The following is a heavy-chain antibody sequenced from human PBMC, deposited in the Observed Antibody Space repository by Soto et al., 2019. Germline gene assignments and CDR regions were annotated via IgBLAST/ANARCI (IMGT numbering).Heavy chain of an antibody. CDR3: ARESHDILTGPPWVWYFDL. CDR1: GGSFSGYY. CDR2: INDRGSI. D-gene: IGHD3-9*01. Sequence: QVQLQQWGAGPLRPLETLSLTCGVSGGSFSGYYWAWIRESPGKGLEWIGAINDRGSINYTPYLKSRVSISVDTSKNHYSLNLRSVTAADTAVYYCARESHDILTGPPWVWYFDLWGRGTLVTVSS. V-gene: IGHV4-34*01. J-gene: IGHJ2*01.